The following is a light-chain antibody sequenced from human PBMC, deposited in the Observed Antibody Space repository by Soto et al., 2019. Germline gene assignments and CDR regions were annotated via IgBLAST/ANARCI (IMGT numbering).Light chain of an antibody. CDR2: GAS. Sequence: EIVMTQSPATLSVDPGERATLSCRASQSVSSNLAWYQHKPGQAPRLLTYGASTRATGIPARFSGSGSGTDFTLTISRLEPEDFAVYDCQQYGSSRTFGQGTKVDIK. CDR1: QSVSSN. V-gene: IGKV3-15*01. CDR3: QQYGSSRT. J-gene: IGKJ1*01.